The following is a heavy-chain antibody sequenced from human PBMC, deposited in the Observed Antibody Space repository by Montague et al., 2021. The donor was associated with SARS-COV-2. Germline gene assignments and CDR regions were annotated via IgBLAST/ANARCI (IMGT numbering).Heavy chain of an antibody. Sequence: SLRLSCAASGFAFSSYLMHWVRQAPGKGLEWVSSISTLDSYIYYADSVQGRFTISRDDAKNSLFLQLNSLRAEDTAVYYCARGGYYGSGSLLDSWGQGTLVTVSS. CDR2: ISTLDSYI. V-gene: IGHV3-21*06. D-gene: IGHD3-10*01. CDR1: GFAFSSYL. J-gene: IGHJ4*02. CDR3: ARGGYYGSGSLLDS.